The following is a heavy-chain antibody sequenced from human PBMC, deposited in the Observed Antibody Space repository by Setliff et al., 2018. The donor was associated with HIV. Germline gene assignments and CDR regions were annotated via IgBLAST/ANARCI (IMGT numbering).Heavy chain of an antibody. CDR3: ARNSSGWYYSNYYYYGMDV. J-gene: IGHJ6*02. V-gene: IGHV1-2*02. CDR2: INPNSGGT. D-gene: IGHD6-19*01. CDR1: GYTFTGYY. Sequence: ASVKVSCKASGYTFTGYYMHWVRQAPGQGLEWMGWINPNSGGTNYAQKFRGRVTMTRDTSISTAYMELSRLRSDDTAVYYCARNSSGWYYSNYYYYGMDVWGQGTTVTVSS.